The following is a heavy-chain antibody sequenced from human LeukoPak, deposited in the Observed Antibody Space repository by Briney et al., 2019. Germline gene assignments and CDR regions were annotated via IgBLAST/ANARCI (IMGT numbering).Heavy chain of an antibody. D-gene: IGHD6-13*01. CDR2: ICYSGST. J-gene: IGHJ4*02. Sequence: PSETLSLTCTVSGGSISSYYWSWIRQPPGKGLEWIGYICYSGSTNYNPSLKSRVTISVDTSKNQFSLKLSSVTAADTAVYYCARGRRSWYDYWGQGTLVTVSS. CDR3: ARGRRSWYDY. V-gene: IGHV4-59*01. CDR1: GGSISSYY.